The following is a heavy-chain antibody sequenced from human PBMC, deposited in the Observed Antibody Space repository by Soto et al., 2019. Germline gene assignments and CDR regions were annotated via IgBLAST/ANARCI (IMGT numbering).Heavy chain of an antibody. CDR2: IYPGDSDT. J-gene: IGHJ6*02. V-gene: IGHV5-51*01. Sequence: GESLKISCKGSGYSCTSYWIGWVRQMPGKGLEWMGIIYPGDSDTRYSPSFQGQVTISADKSISTAYLQWSSLKASDTAMYYCAGGGVRGVITRTRDYYAMDVWGQGTTVTVSS. CDR1: GYSCTSYW. CDR3: AGGGVRGVITRTRDYYAMDV. D-gene: IGHD3-10*01.